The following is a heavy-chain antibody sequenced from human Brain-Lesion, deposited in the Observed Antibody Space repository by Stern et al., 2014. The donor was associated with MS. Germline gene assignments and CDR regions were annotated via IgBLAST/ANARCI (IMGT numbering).Heavy chain of an antibody. CDR2: IYSTGNS. CDR1: GGSTSSRSYY. Sequence: VQLVESGPGLVKPSQTLSLTCTVSGGSTSSRSYYLRWIRQPPGRGLEWIGSIYSTGNSFYNPALKSRLTISLDTSKNQFSLRLNSVTATDTAVYYCARGPLEGIDMKTVFYAMDVWGHGTTVTVSS. D-gene: IGHD1-1*01. V-gene: IGHV4-30-4*01. CDR3: ARGPLEGIDMKTVFYAMDV. J-gene: IGHJ6*02.